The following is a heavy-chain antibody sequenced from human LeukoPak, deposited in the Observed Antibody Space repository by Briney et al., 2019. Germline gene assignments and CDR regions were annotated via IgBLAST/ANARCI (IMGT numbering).Heavy chain of an antibody. CDR3: ARGRGGSVRYFDL. Sequence: SETLSLTCAVYGGSFSGYYCSWIRQPPGKGLEWIGEINHSGSTNYNPSLKSRVTISVDTSKNQFSLKLSSVTAADTAVYYCARGRGGSVRYFDLWGRGTLVTVSS. CDR2: INHSGST. D-gene: IGHD5-12*01. V-gene: IGHV4-34*01. J-gene: IGHJ2*01. CDR1: GGSFSGYY.